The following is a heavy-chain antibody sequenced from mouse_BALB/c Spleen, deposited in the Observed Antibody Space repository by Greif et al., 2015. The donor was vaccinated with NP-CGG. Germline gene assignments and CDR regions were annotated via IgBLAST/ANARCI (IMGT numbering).Heavy chain of an antibody. J-gene: IGHJ2*01. V-gene: IGHV5-6*01. Sequence: EVKLVESGGDLVKPGGSLKLSCAASGFTFSSYGMSWVRQTPDKRLEWVATISSGGSYTYYPDSVKGRFTISRDNAKNTLYLQMSRMKAEDAAMYYCALYGNYHFDDWGQGTTLTVSS. CDR3: ALYGNYHFDD. CDR2: ISSGGSYT. D-gene: IGHD2-1*01. CDR1: GFTFSSYG.